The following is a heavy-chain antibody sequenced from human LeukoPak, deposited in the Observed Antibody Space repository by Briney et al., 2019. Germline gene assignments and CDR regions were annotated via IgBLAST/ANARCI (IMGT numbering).Heavy chain of an antibody. CDR3: ARGAVRGGTNFDY. CDR2: AYYRSKWYI. D-gene: IGHD3-10*01. J-gene: IGHJ4*02. CDR1: GDSVSGSPAV. Sequence: SQTLSLTCAISGDSVSGSPAVWNWIRQSPSRGLEWLGRAYYRSKWYIDYAVSVKGRITITPDTSKNQFSLQLNSVTPEDTAVYYCARGAVRGGTNFDYWGQGTLVTVSS. V-gene: IGHV6-1*01.